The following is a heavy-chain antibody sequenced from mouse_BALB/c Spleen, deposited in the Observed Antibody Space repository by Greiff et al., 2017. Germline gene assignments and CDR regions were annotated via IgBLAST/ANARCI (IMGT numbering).Heavy chain of an antibody. D-gene: IGHD2-4*01. V-gene: IGHV7-3*02. Sequence: EVKLMESGGGLVQPGGSLRLSCATSGFTFTDYYMSWVRQPPGKALEWLGFIRNKANGYTTEYSASVKGRFTISRDNSQSILYLQMNTLRAEDSATYYCARGGTMTAWFAYWGQGTLVTVSA. CDR2: IRNKANGYTT. CDR3: ARGGTMTAWFAY. J-gene: IGHJ3*01. CDR1: GFTFTDYY.